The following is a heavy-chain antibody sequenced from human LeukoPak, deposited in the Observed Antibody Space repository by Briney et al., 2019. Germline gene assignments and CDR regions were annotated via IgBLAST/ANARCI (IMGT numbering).Heavy chain of an antibody. CDR2: INPNSGNA. CDR3: ARALAWGGSSYSYYYMDV. V-gene: IGHV1-8*01. Sequence: ASVKVSCKASGYTFSDYNINWVRQATGQGLEWMGWINPNSGNAGYAQKFQGRVTMTRNTSISTAYMELSSLRSEDTAVYYCARALAWGGSSYSYYYMDVWDKGTTVTVSS. CDR1: GYTFSDYN. J-gene: IGHJ6*03. D-gene: IGHD1-26*01.